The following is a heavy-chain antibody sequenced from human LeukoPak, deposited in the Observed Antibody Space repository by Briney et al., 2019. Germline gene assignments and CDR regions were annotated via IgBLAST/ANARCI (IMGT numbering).Heavy chain of an antibody. CDR1: GYTFTNYH. V-gene: IGHV1-46*01. CDR2: INPSGGRT. CDR3: ARDPPTSSVDIKGEAYFDY. Sequence: ASVKVSCKASGYTFTNYHMHWVRQAPGQGLEWVGIINPSGGRTSYAQKFQGRVTMTRDTSISTAYMELSRLRSDDTAVYYCARDPPTSSVDIKGEAYFDYWGQGTLVTVSS. D-gene: IGHD3-22*01. J-gene: IGHJ4*02.